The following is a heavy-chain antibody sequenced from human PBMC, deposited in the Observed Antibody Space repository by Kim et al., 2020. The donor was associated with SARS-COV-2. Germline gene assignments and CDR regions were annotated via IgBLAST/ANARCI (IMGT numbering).Heavy chain of an antibody. D-gene: IGHD5-18*01. CDR1: GGSFSGYY. CDR3: ARGSNTAML. CDR2: INHSGST. J-gene: IGHJ4*02. V-gene: IGHV4-34*01. Sequence: SETLSLTCAVYGGSFSGYYWSWIRQPPGKGLEWIGEINHSGSTNYNPSLKSRVTISVDTSKNQFSLKLSAVTAADTAVYYCARGSNTAMLWGQGTLVTV.